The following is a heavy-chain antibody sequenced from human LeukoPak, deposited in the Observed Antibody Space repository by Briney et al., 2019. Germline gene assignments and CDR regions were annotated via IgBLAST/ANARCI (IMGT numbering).Heavy chain of an antibody. V-gene: IGHV4-39*07. CDR1: GGSISSSSYY. CDR2: IYYSGST. CDR3: AKGAGPPWFDP. D-gene: IGHD6-19*01. J-gene: IGHJ5*02. Sequence: SETLSLTCTVSGGSISSSSYYWGWIRQPPGKGLEWIGSIYYSGSTYYNPSLKSRVTISVDTSRNQFSMNLNSVTAADTAVYYCAKGAGPPWFDPWGQGTLVTVSS.